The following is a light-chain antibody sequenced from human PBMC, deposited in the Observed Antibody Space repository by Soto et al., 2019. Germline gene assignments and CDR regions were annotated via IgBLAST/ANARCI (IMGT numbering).Light chain of an antibody. V-gene: IGLV1-51*02. CDR3: GTWDSSLSAVV. Sequence: QSVLTQPPSVSAAPGQKVIISCSGSSSNIGNYYLSWYQQLPGTAPKLLIYENNKRPSGIPDRFSGSKSGTSATLGITGLQTGDDADYHCGTWDSSLSAVVFGGGTKLTVL. CDR2: ENN. J-gene: IGLJ3*02. CDR1: SSNIGNYY.